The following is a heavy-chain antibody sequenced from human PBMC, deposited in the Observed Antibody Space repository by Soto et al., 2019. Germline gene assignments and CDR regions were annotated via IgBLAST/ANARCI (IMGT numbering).Heavy chain of an antibody. CDR1: GGSISSGSYY. CDR3: ARHGPIVVVVAATQVDY. Sequence: PSETLSLTCTVSGGSISSGSYYWGWIRQPPGKWLEWIGSIYYSGSTYYNPSLKSRVTISVDTSKNQFSLKLSSVTAADTAVYFCARHGPIVVVVAATQVDYWGQGTLVTVSS. D-gene: IGHD2-15*01. J-gene: IGHJ4*02. CDR2: IYYSGST. V-gene: IGHV4-39*01.